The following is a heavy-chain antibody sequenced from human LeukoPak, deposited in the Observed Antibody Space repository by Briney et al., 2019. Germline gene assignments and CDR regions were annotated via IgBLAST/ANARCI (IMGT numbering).Heavy chain of an antibody. Sequence: SETLSLTCTVSGGSISSGGYYWSWIRQHPGKGLEWIGYIYCSGSTYYNPSLKSRVTISVDTSKNQFSLKLNSVTAADTAVYYCAREISPADSSSAFDSWGQGTLVTVSS. J-gene: IGHJ4*02. CDR1: GGSISSGGYY. CDR3: AREISPADSSSAFDS. V-gene: IGHV4-31*03. CDR2: IYCSGST. D-gene: IGHD6-6*01.